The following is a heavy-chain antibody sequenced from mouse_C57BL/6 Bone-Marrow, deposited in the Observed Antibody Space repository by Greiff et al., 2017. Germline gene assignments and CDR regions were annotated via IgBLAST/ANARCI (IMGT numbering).Heavy chain of an antibody. CDR1: GYTFTSSG. J-gene: IGHJ3*01. D-gene: IGHD1-1*01. V-gene: IGHV1-81*01. CDR2: IYPRSGNT. Sequence: QVQLQQSGAELARPGASVKLSCKASGYTFTSSGISWVKQRTGQGLEWIGEIYPRSGNTYYNEKFKGKATLTADKSSSTAYMELRSLTSEDSEVYFCARGGPYAAWFAYWGQGTLVTVSA. CDR3: ARGGPYAAWFAY.